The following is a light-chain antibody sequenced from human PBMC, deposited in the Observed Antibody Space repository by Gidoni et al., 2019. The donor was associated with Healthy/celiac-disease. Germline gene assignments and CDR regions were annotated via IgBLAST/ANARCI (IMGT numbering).Light chain of an antibody. Sequence: IQMSQSPSSLSASVGDRVTITCRASQGISNYLAWYQQKPGKVPKLLIYDASTLQSGVPSRFSGSGSGTDFTLTISSLQPEDVATYYCQKYNSSPPLTFGQGTKVEIK. J-gene: IGKJ1*01. CDR3: QKYNSSPPLT. V-gene: IGKV1-27*01. CDR2: DAS. CDR1: QGISNY.